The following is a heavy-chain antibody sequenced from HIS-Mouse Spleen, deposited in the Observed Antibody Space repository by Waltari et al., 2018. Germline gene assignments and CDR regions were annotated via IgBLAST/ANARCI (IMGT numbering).Heavy chain of an antibody. CDR3: AKEGRGYSYGYEGFDY. CDR2: ISWNSGSI. CDR1: GFTFDASA. J-gene: IGHJ4*02. V-gene: IGHV3-9*01. D-gene: IGHD5-18*01. Sequence: EVQLVESGGGLVQPGRSLRLSCAASGFTFDASAMPWVRQAPGKGLEWCSGISWNSGSIGYADSVKGRFTISRDNAKNSLYLQMNSLRAEDTALYYCAKEGRGYSYGYEGFDYWGQGTLVTVSS.